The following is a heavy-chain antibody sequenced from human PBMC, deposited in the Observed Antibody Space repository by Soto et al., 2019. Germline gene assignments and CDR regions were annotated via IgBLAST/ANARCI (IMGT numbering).Heavy chain of an antibody. CDR3: AREPLMPTHYYGSGSYYYRPNYGMDV. D-gene: IGHD3-10*01. Sequence: ASVKVSCKASGYTFTSYYMHWVRQAPGQGLEWMGIINPSGGSTSYAQKFQGRVTMTRDTSTSTVYMELSSLRSEDTAVYYCAREPLMPTHYYGSGSYYYRPNYGMDVWGQGTTVTVSS. J-gene: IGHJ6*02. V-gene: IGHV1-46*01. CDR2: INPSGGST. CDR1: GYTFTSYY.